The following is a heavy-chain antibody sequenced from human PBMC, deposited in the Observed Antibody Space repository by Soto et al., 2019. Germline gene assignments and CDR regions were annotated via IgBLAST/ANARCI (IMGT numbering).Heavy chain of an antibody. CDR1: GLHFSDYY. CDR2: ISSSGSTI. V-gene: IGHV3-11*01. Sequence: GGSMRLSCAAAGLHFSDYYMSWIRQAPGKGLEWVSYISSSGSTIYYADSVKGRFTISRDNAKNSLYLQMNSLRAEDTAVYYCAGGYGSGDAFDIWGQGTMVTVSS. D-gene: IGHD5-12*01. CDR3: AGGYGSGDAFDI. J-gene: IGHJ3*02.